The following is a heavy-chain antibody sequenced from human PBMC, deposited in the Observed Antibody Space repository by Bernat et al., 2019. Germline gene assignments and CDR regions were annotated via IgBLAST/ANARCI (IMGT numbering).Heavy chain of an antibody. V-gene: IGHV3-33*01. Sequence: QVQLVESGGGVVQPGRSLRLSCAASGFSISNYGMHWVRQAPGKGLEWVAVIWYDGSNKYYADSVRGRFTISRDSSKNTVYLQMNSLRAEDTAIYYCARRATDDGGAFDCWGQGTLVTVSS. CDR2: IWYDGSNK. D-gene: IGHD4-23*01. CDR1: GFSISNYG. CDR3: ARRATDDGGAFDC. J-gene: IGHJ4*02.